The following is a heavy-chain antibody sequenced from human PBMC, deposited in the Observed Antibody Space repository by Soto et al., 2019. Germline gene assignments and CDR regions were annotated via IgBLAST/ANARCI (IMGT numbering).Heavy chain of an antibody. J-gene: IGHJ3*02. D-gene: IGHD6-19*01. CDR3: ARLIAVAASDAFDI. CDR1: GFTVSSNY. Sequence: EVQLVESGGGLIQPGGSLRLSCAASGFTVSSNYMSWVRQAPGKGLEWVSVIYSGGSTYYADSVKGRFTISRDNSKNTLYLQMNSLRAEDTAVYYCARLIAVAASDAFDIWGQGTMVTVSS. V-gene: IGHV3-53*01. CDR2: IYSGGST.